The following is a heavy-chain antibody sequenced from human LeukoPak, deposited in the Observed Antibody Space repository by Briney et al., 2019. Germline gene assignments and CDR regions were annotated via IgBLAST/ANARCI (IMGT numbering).Heavy chain of an antibody. CDR2: IYYSGST. CDR3: ARRGSSWYYYYMDV. Sequence: TSETLSLTCTVSGGSISSSSYYWGWIRQPPGKGLEWIGSIYYSGSTYYNPSLKSRVTISVDTSKNQFSLKLSSVTAADTAVYYCARRGSSWYYYYMDVWGKGTTVTVS. J-gene: IGHJ6*03. D-gene: IGHD6-13*01. CDR1: GGSISSSSYY. V-gene: IGHV4-39*01.